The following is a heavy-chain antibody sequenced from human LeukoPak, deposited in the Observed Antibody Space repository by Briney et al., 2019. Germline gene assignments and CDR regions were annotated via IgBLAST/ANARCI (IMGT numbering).Heavy chain of an antibody. J-gene: IGHJ4*02. CDR2: ISGSGGST. CDR1: GFTFSSYA. V-gene: IGHV3-23*01. Sequence: GGSLRLSCAASGFTFSSYAMSWVRQAPGKGLEWVSAISGSGGSTYYADSVKGRFTISRDNSKNTLYLQMNSLRAEDTAVYYCATAYCGGDCYPDWWGQGTLVTVSS. CDR3: ATAYCGGDCYPDW. D-gene: IGHD2-21*02.